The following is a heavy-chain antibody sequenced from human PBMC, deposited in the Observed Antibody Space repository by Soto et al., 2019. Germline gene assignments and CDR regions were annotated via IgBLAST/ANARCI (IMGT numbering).Heavy chain of an antibody. Sequence: PGGSLRLSCAASGFTFSSYWMHWVRQAPGKGLVWVSRINSDGSSTSYADSVKGRFTISRDNAKNSLYLQMNSLRAEDTAVYYCAREVRYCSSTSCPGPLYYYYYMDVWGKGTTVTVSS. CDR2: INSDGSST. CDR1: GFTFSSYW. J-gene: IGHJ6*03. CDR3: AREVRYCSSTSCPGPLYYYYYMDV. V-gene: IGHV3-74*01. D-gene: IGHD2-2*01.